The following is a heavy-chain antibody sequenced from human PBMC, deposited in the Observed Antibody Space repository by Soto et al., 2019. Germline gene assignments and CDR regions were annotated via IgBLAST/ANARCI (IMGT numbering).Heavy chain of an antibody. J-gene: IGHJ6*02. CDR3: AREENLGPYYYYVLDV. CDR2: IHTSGTA. CDR1: GGSINSFY. Sequence: TLSLTCIVSGGSINSFYGSWIRQPAGKGLEWIGRIHTSGTAKYNPSLKSRVTMSVETSKNQFSLNLSSVTAADTAVYYCAREENLGPYYYYVLDVWGQGTAVTVSS. V-gene: IGHV4-4*07.